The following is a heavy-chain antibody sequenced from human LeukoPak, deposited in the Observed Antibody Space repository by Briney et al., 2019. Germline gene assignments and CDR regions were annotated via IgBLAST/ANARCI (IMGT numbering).Heavy chain of an antibody. Sequence: SETLSLTCTVSGGSISSGGYYWSWIRQHPGMGLEWIGCIYYSGSTYYNPSLKSRVTISVDTSKNQFSLKLSSVTAADTAVYYCARRPYSGSWYYFDYWGQGTLVTVSS. V-gene: IGHV4-31*03. J-gene: IGHJ4*02. CDR1: GGSISSGGYY. D-gene: IGHD6-13*01. CDR3: ARRPYSGSWYYFDY. CDR2: IYYSGST.